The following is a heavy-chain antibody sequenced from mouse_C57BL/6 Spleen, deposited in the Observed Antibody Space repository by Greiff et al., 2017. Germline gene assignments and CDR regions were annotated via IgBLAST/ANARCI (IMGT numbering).Heavy chain of an antibody. CDR1: GYTFTDYE. Sequence: QVQLQQSGAELVRPGASVTLSCKASGYTFTDYEMHWVKQTPVHGLEWIGAIDPETGGTAYNQKFKGQAILTADKSSSTAYMELRSRTSEDAAVYYCTRGGVYYYGSREGYFDYWGQGTTLTVSS. CDR2: IDPETGGT. J-gene: IGHJ2*01. V-gene: IGHV1-15*01. D-gene: IGHD1-1*01. CDR3: TRGGVYYYGSREGYFDY.